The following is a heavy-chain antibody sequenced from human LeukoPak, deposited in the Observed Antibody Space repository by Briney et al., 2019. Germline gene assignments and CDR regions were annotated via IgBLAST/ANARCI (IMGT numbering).Heavy chain of an antibody. CDR2: IIPIFGTA. V-gene: IGHV1-69*13. CDR1: GYTFTSYG. CDR3: ARTTTPGDFDY. Sequence: SVKVSCKASGYTFTSYGISWVRQAPGQGLEWMGGIIPIFGTANYAQKFQGRVTITADESTSTAYMEPSSLRSEDTAVYYCARTTTPGDFDYWGQGTLVTVSS. D-gene: IGHD4-17*01. J-gene: IGHJ4*02.